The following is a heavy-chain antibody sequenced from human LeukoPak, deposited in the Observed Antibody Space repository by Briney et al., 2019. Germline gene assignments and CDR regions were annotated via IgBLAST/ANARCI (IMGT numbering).Heavy chain of an antibody. CDR3: ARDWDSMVRGVTPFDY. J-gene: IGHJ4*02. CDR2: ISAYNGNT. D-gene: IGHD3-10*01. Sequence: GASVKVSCKASGYTFTSYGISWVRQAPGQGLEWMGWISAYNGNTNYAQKLQGRVTMTTDTSTSTAYMEVRSLRSDDTAVYYCARDWDSMVRGVTPFDYWGQGTLVTVSS. CDR1: GYTFTSYG. V-gene: IGHV1-18*01.